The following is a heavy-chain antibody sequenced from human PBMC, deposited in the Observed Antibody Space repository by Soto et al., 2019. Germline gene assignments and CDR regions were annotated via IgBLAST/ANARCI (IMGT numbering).Heavy chain of an antibody. CDR1: GVSISNSY. J-gene: IGHJ4*02. CDR3: ARGGGSYTTGWYNDY. CDR2: IWNSGTT. D-gene: IGHD6-19*01. Sequence: QVQLQESGPGLVKPSETMSLTCTVSGVSISNSYCSWVRQPPGKKLEWIGHIWNSGTTDYNPSLRGRVNMSVSKSKNPVPLRLGSGTATATAVYYCARGGGSYTTGWYNDYWGQGTLVTVSS. V-gene: IGHV4-4*09.